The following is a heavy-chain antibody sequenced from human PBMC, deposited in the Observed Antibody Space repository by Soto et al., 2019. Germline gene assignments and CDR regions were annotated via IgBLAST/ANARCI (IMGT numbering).Heavy chain of an antibody. D-gene: IGHD2-2*01. CDR1: GGAISTYY. J-gene: IGHJ5*02. Sequence: SETLSLTCTVSGGAISTYYWTWIRQTAGKGLEWIGRIYSSGSTKYNPALQSRVTMSLGTSNNKFSLRLTSVTAADTAVYYCARGQRFSDWFDPWGRGTLVTVSS. CDR2: IYSSGST. CDR3: ARGQRFSDWFDP. V-gene: IGHV4-4*07.